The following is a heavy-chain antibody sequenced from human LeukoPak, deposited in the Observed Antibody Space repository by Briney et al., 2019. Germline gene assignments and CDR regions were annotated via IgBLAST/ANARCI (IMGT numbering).Heavy chain of an antibody. CDR1: GFXVSSIY. J-gene: IGHJ3*02. CDR3: ARGRYDNTGYYIYDSFDI. Sequence: PGGSLRLSCAASGFXVSSIYISWVRQAAGKGQEWVSDLYSGGSTYYADSVKGRFSISRDNSKNTLYLEMNSLRAEDTAVYYCARGRYDNTGYYIYDSFDIWGQGTMVTVSS. CDR2: LYSGGST. D-gene: IGHD3-22*01. V-gene: IGHV3-53*01.